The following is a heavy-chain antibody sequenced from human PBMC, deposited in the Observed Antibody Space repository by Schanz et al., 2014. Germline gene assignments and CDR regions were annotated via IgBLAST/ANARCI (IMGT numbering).Heavy chain of an antibody. J-gene: IGHJ4*02. Sequence: EVQLVESGGGLVQPGGSLRLSCAASGFTFSSYAMSWVRQAPGKGLEWVSGISGSGGSTYYADSVKGRFTISRDNSKNTLYLQMNSLRAEDTAVYYCAKDLRYGAPMPLNHLDYWGQGTLVTVSS. CDR3: AKDLRYGAPMPLNHLDY. CDR2: ISGSGGST. CDR1: GFTFSSYA. V-gene: IGHV3-23*04. D-gene: IGHD2-2*01.